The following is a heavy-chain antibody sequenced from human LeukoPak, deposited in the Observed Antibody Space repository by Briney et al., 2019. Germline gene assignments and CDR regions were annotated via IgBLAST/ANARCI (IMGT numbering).Heavy chain of an antibody. J-gene: IGHJ4*02. D-gene: IGHD6-13*01. CDR1: GRSYSGYY. Sequence: SETLSLTCAVFGRSYSGYYWSWLRQPPGKGLEWIGDIKHSGSTNFNPSLKSRVIISVDTAKNQLSLKLNYVSAADTAVYYCAIHPSSSWYHSDYWGQGTLVTVSS. V-gene: IGHV4-34*01. CDR3: AIHPSSSWYHSDY. CDR2: IKHSGST.